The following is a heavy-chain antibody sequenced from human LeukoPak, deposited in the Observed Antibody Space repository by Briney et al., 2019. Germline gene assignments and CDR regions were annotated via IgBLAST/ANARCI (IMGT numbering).Heavy chain of an antibody. V-gene: IGHV4-59*12. CDR2: IYYSGST. Sequence: SETLSLTCTVSGGSISSYYWSWIRQPPGKGLEWIGYIYYSGSTNYNPSLKSRDTISVDTSKNQFSLKLSSVTAADTAVYYCARPVNNAFDIWGQGTMVTVSS. D-gene: IGHD2/OR15-2a*01. CDR1: GGSISSYY. J-gene: IGHJ3*02. CDR3: ARPVNNAFDI.